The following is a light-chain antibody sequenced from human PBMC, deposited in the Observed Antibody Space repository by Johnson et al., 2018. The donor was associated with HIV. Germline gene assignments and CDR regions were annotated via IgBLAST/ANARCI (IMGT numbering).Light chain of an antibody. CDR3: GTWDTTLRGGV. Sequence: SVLTQSPSVSAAPGQKVSISCSGSRSNIGDNYVSWYQQVPGTAPKLLIYEDTKRPSGIPDRFSGSKSGPSATLAITGLQTGDEADYYCGTWDTTLRGGVFGTGTKVTVL. V-gene: IGLV1-51*02. J-gene: IGLJ1*01. CDR2: EDT. CDR1: RSNIGDNY.